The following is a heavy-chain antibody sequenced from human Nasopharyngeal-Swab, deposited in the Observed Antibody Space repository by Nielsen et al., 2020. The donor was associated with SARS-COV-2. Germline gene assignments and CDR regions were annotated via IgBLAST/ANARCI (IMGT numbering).Heavy chain of an antibody. D-gene: IGHD3-22*01. Sequence: SETLSLTCAVYGGSFSGYYWSWIRQSPGKGLEWIGRIYYSGSTYYNPSLKSRVTISVDTSKNQFSLKLSSVTAADTAVYYCARRGDSSDYYPYWGQGTLVTVSS. V-gene: IGHV4-34*01. CDR2: IYYSGST. CDR1: GGSFSGYY. J-gene: IGHJ4*02. CDR3: ARRGDSSDYYPY.